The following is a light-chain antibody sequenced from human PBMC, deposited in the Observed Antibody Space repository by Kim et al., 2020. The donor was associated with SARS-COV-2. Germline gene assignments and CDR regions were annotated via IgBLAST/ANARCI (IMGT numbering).Light chain of an antibody. CDR3: QTWDSSTAV. CDR2: QDN. V-gene: IGLV3-1*01. Sequence: SYELTQPPSVSVSPGQTATITCSGDNLGDKYACWYQQKPGQSPILVIYQDNKRPSGIPERFFGSNSGNTATLTISGTQAVDEADYYCQTWDSSTAVFGGGTKLTVL. J-gene: IGLJ2*01. CDR1: NLGDKY.